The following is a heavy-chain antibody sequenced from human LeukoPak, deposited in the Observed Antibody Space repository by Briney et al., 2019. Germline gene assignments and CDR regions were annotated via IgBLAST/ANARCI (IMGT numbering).Heavy chain of an antibody. V-gene: IGHV3-74*01. D-gene: IGHD3-10*01. CDR1: GFTFSSYW. CDR2: INSDGSST. Sequence: RAGGSLRLSCAASGFTFSSYWMHWVRQVPGKGLVWVSRINSDGSSTSYADSVKGRFTISRDNAKNTLYVQMNSLRAEDRAVYYCSTGSGHAFDIWGRGTMVTVSS. CDR3: STGSGHAFDI. J-gene: IGHJ3*02.